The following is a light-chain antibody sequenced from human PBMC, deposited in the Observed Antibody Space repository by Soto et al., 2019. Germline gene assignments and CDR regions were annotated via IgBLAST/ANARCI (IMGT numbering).Light chain of an antibody. CDR2: DAS. Sequence: IVLTQSPGTLSLCPGESATLSCRASQRVGRNYLAWFQHKPDQAPRLLIYDASNRATGVPDRFSGSGSGTDFTLSVTSLEPEDLAVYYCHQYAVSPLTFGGGTTVEIK. CDR1: QRVGRNY. V-gene: IGKV3-20*01. J-gene: IGKJ4*01. CDR3: HQYAVSPLT.